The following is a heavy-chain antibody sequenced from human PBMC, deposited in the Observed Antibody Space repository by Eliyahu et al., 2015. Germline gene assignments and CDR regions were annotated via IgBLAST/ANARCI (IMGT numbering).Heavy chain of an antibody. D-gene: IGHD5-12*01. Sequence: QVQLQQXGAGLLKPSETLSLTCAXXGGSFSGYYXSWIRQPPGKGLEWIGEMNHSGSTNYNPSLKSRVTISVDTSKNQFSLKLSSVTAADTAVYYCARELGYSGYGYWGQGTLVTVSS. CDR3: ARELGYSGYGY. J-gene: IGHJ4*02. CDR1: GGSFSGYY. V-gene: IGHV4-34*01. CDR2: MNHSGST.